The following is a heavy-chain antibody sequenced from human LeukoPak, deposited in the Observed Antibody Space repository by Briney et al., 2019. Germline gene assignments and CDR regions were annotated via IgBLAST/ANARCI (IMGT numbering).Heavy chain of an antibody. CDR3: ARDLDDFFDY. Sequence: PGGSLRLSCAASGFTVSSNYMNWVRQAPGKGLEWVSVIYRGGNTYYAESVKGRFTISRDNSKNTLYLQLNSLRAEDTAVYYCARDLDDFFDYWGQGTLVTVSS. CDR1: GFTVSSNY. J-gene: IGHJ4*02. CDR2: IYRGGNT. V-gene: IGHV3-53*01.